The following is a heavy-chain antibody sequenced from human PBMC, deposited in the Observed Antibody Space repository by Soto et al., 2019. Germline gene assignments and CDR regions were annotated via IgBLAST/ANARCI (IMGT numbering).Heavy chain of an antibody. CDR3: AKALGNPYYYYYMDV. J-gene: IGHJ6*03. CDR1: GFNCNIYA. CDR2: IRPGGDST. D-gene: IGHD1-1*01. V-gene: IGHV3-23*01. Sequence: EVQLLESGGGLVQPGGSLRLACAASGFNCNIYAMTWVRQAPGKGLEWVSTIRPGGDSTYFADSVKGRVTSSRDNSKNTLSLQMNSLRAEDTATYFCAKALGNPYYYYYMDVWGTGTKVSVSS.